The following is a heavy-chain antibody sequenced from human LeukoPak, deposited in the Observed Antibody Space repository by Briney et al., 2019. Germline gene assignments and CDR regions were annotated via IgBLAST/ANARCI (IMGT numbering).Heavy chain of an antibody. CDR1: GGSISSYY. D-gene: IGHD1-1*01. CDR3: ARVETTSYAFDI. V-gene: IGHV4-59*01. J-gene: IGHJ3*02. Sequence: SETLSLTCTVSGGSISSYYWSWVRQPPGKGLEWIGYIYYSGSTNYNPSLKSRVTISVDTSKNQFSLKLSSVTAADTAVYYCARVETTSYAFDIWGQGTMVTVSS. CDR2: IYYSGST.